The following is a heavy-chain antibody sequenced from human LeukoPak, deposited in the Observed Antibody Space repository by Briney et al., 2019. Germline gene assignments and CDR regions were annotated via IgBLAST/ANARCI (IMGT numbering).Heavy chain of an antibody. V-gene: IGHV1-2*02. Sequence: ASVKVSCKASGYTFTGYYMHWVRQAPGQGLEWMGWINPNSGGTNYAQKFQGRVTMTRDTSISTAYMELSRLRSDDTAVYYCARDRYYGSGRYNYFDYWGQGTLVTVSS. J-gene: IGHJ4*02. CDR3: ARDRYYGSGRYNYFDY. D-gene: IGHD3-10*01. CDR2: INPNSGGT. CDR1: GYTFTGYY.